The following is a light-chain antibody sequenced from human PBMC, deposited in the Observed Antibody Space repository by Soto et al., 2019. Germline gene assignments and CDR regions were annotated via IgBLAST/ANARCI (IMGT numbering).Light chain of an antibody. Sequence: QSVLTQPPSASGTPGQRVIISCSGSSSNIGSNHVYWYQQFPGTAPRLLIYSSNQRPSGVPDRFSGSKSGTSASLAISGLRSEVEADYYCAAWDDSLSGFYVFGTGTKLTVL. V-gene: IGLV1-47*02. CDR1: SSNIGSNH. CDR3: AAWDDSLSGFYV. CDR2: SSN. J-gene: IGLJ1*01.